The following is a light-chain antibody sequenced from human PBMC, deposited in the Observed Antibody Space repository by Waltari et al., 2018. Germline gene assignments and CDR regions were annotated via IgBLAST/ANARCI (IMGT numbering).Light chain of an antibody. V-gene: IGLV2-23*01. CDR2: EAT. J-gene: IGLJ1*01. Sequence: QSALTQPASVSGSPGQSITISCSGTSSDVGTYNLVSWYQHHPGKPPKRMIYEATKRPSGVSSRFSASKSGNTASLTISGLQAEDEAEYYCCSYAGSDTYVFGTGTKVTVL. CDR3: CSYAGSDTYV. CDR1: SSDVGTYNL.